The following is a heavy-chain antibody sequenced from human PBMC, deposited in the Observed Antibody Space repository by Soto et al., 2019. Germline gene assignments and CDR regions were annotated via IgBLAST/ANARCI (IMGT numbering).Heavy chain of an antibody. CDR2: ISASGGST. CDR3: AKQTGYSGYNGYYFDH. Sequence: PGGSLRLSCAASGFTFSRYAMSRVRQAPGKGLERVSAISASGGSTYYADSEKGRFTISRDNSKNTLYLQMNSLRAEDTAVYYCAKQTGYSGYNGYYFDHWGQGTLVTVSS. CDR1: GFTFSRYA. V-gene: IGHV3-23*01. D-gene: IGHD5-12*01. J-gene: IGHJ4*02.